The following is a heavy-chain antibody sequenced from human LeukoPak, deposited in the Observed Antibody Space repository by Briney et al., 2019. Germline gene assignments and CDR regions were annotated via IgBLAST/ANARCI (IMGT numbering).Heavy chain of an antibody. CDR2: IKQDGSEK. CDR3: ARDKGGYSYGYDY. CDR1: GFTFSSYW. D-gene: IGHD5-18*01. V-gene: IGHV3-7*01. Sequence: GGSLRLSCAASGFTFSSYWVTWVRKAPGKGLEWVANIKQDGSEKHYVDSVKGRFTISRDNAKNSLYLQMNSLRAEDTAVYYCARDKGGYSYGYDYWSQGTLVTVSS. J-gene: IGHJ4*02.